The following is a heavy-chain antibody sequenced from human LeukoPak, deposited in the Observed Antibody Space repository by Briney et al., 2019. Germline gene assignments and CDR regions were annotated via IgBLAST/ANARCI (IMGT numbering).Heavy chain of an antibody. CDR2: INPSGGST. J-gene: IGHJ4*02. V-gene: IGHV1-46*01. CDR1: GYTFTSYY. D-gene: IGHD1-26*01. Sequence: ASVKVSCKASGYTFTSYYMHWVRQAPGQGLEWMGIINPSGGSTSYAQKFQGRVTMTRDTSTSTVYMELSSLRSEDTAVYYCASDEGATEDALDYWGQGTLSPSPQ. CDR3: ASDEGATEDALDY.